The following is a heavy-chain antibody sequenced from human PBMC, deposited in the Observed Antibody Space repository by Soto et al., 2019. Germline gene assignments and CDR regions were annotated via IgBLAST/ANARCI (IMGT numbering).Heavy chain of an antibody. V-gene: IGHV5-51*01. Sequence: PGESLKISCKGSGYSFTSYWIGWVRQMPGKGLEWMGIIYPGDSDTRYSPSFQGQVTISADKSISTAYLQWSSLKASDTAMYYCARAPNYDYVWGSYRYDYWGQGTLVTVSS. J-gene: IGHJ4*02. D-gene: IGHD3-16*02. CDR1: GYSFTSYW. CDR3: ARAPNYDYVWGSYRYDY. CDR2: IYPGDSDT.